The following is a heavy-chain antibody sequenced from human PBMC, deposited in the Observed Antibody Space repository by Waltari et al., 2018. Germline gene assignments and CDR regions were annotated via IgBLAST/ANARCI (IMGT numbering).Heavy chain of an antibody. CDR1: GGTFSSYD. Sequence: QVQLVQSGAEVKKPGSSVKVSCKASGGTFSSYDINWVRQATGQGLEWMGWMNPNSGNTGYAKKFQGRVTMTRNTSISTAYMELSSLRSEDTAVYYCARTCGGDCYFHMDVWGKGTTVTVSS. CDR2: MNPNSGNT. CDR3: ARTCGGDCYFHMDV. V-gene: IGHV1-8*02. J-gene: IGHJ6*03. D-gene: IGHD2-21*01.